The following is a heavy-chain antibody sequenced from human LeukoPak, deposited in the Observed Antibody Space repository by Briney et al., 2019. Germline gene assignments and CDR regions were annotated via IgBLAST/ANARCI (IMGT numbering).Heavy chain of an antibody. D-gene: IGHD2-15*01. CDR3: ARGDCIGGNCHPNPDL. J-gene: IGHJ5*02. V-gene: IGHV1-18*01. Sequence: ASVKVSCTASGYTFTSYGISWVRPAPGQGIEWIGWVSGYNGNTKYAQKFTGGVTMTTDTSPTTAYMEVRSLRSDETAVYYCARGDCIGGNCHPNPDLWGQGTLVTVSS. CDR2: VSGYNGNT. CDR1: GYTFTSYG.